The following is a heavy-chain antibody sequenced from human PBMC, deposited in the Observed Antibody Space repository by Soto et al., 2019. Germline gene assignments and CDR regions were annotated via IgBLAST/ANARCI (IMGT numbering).Heavy chain of an antibody. Sequence: QITLKESGPTLVKPTQTLTLTCTFSAFSLSTSGVGVGWIRQPPGKALEWLTFIYWDDDKRYSQSLKSRLTITKDTSKNQVVLTMTNMDPVDTATYYCARLVAAGITYYFDSWGQGTLVTVSS. CDR1: AFSLSTSGVG. J-gene: IGHJ4*02. CDR3: ARLVAAGITYYFDS. D-gene: IGHD2-21*01. CDR2: IYWDDDK. V-gene: IGHV2-5*02.